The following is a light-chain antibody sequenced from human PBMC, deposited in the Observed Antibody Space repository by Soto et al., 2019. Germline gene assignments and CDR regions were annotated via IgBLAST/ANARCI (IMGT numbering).Light chain of an antibody. CDR3: LQDYNYPRT. J-gene: IGKJ1*01. V-gene: IGKV1-6*01. CDR2: AAS. Sequence: AIQMTQSPSSLSASVGDRVTITCRASQDIRDDLGWYQEKPGKAPKLLIYAASSLQTGVPSRFRGSGSGTDFSLTISSLQPEDFATYYCLQDYNYPRTFGQGTKVEI. CDR1: QDIRDD.